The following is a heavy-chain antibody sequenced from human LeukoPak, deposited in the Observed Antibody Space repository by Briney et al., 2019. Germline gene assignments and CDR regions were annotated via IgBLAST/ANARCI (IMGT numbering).Heavy chain of an antibody. V-gene: IGHV1-2*02. J-gene: IGHJ5*02. CDR1: GYTFTGYY. CDR3: ARADIMITFGGVIGNNWFDP. D-gene: IGHD3-16*02. Sequence: GASVKVSCKASGYTFTGYYMHWVRQAPGQGLEWMGWINPNSGGTNYAQKFQGRVTMTRDTSISTAYMELSRLRSDDTAVYYCARADIMITFGGVIGNNWFDPWGQGTLVTVSS. CDR2: INPNSGGT.